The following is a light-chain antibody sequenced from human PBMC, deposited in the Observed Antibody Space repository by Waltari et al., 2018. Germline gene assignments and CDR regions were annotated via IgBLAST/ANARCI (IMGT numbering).Light chain of an antibody. CDR1: SGHSTNI. CDR3: QTGGHGTWV. CDR2: ITSDGSQ. V-gene: IGLV4-69*01. J-gene: IGLJ3*02. Sequence: QLVLTQSPSASASLGASVKLTCTLSSGHSTNIIAWLQQQPEKGPRYLLNITSDGSQNKGVGIPDRFSGSSSGAERYLTISSLQSEDEADYYCQTGGHGTWVFGGGTRLTVL.